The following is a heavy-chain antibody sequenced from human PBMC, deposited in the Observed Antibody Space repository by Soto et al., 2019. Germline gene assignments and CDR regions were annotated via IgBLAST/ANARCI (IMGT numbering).Heavy chain of an antibody. V-gene: IGHV4-34*01. Sequence: SETLSLTCAVYGGSFXGYYWSWIRQPPGKGLEWIGEINHSGSTNYNPSLKSRVTISVDTSKNQFSLELSSLRSEDTAVYYCARGRYRYSSSWYGRDYWGQGTLVTVSS. J-gene: IGHJ4*02. CDR3: ARGRYRYSSSWYGRDY. CDR2: INHSGST. CDR1: GGSFXGYY. D-gene: IGHD6-13*01.